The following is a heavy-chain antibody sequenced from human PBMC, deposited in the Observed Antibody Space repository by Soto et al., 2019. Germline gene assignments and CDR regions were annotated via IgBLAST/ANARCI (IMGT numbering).Heavy chain of an antibody. Sequence: PGGSLRLSCAASGFTFSSYAMSWVRQAPGKGLEWVSAISGSGGSTYYADSVEGRFTISRDNSKNTLYLQMNSLRAEDTAVYYCAKVMGYYYYGMDVWGQGTTVTVSS. CDR1: GFTFSSYA. V-gene: IGHV3-23*01. J-gene: IGHJ6*02. D-gene: IGHD3-10*01. CDR3: AKVMGYYYYGMDV. CDR2: ISGSGGST.